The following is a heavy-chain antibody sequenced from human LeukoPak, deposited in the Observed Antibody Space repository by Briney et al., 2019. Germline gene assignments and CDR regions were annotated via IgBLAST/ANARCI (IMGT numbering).Heavy chain of an antibody. CDR2: ISAYNGNT. CDR3: ARDGDDILTAPSYYGMDV. D-gene: IGHD3-9*01. J-gene: IGHJ6*02. Sequence: ASVKVSCKASGGTFSSYAISWVRQAPGQGLEWMGWISAYNGNTNYAQKLQGRVTMTTDTSTSTAYMELRSLRSDDTAVYYCARDGDDILTAPSYYGMDVWGQGTTVTVSS. CDR1: GGTFSSYA. V-gene: IGHV1-18*01.